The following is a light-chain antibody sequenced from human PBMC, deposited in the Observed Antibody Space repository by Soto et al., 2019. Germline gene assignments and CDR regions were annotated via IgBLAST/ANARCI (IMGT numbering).Light chain of an antibody. CDR2: AAS. J-gene: IGKJ1*01. CDR3: QQSYSTPWT. Sequence: IRMNQSPSALSAYVGDRVTITCRASQSISSYLNWYQQKPGKAPKLLIYAASSLQSGVPSRFSGSGSGTDFTLTISSLQPEDFATYYCQQSYSTPWTFGQRT. CDR1: QSISSY. V-gene: IGKV1-39*01.